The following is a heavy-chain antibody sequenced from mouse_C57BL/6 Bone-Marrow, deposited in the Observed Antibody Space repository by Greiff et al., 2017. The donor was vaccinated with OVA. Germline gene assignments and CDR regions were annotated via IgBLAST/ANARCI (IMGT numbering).Heavy chain of an antibody. CDR1: GYTFTDYE. J-gene: IGHJ2*01. CDR3: TRWGWLLRYYFDY. Sequence: QVQLQQSGAELVRPGASVTLSCKASGYTFTDYEMHWVKQTPVHGLAWIGAIDPETGGTAYNQKFKGKAILTADKSSSTAYMELRSLTSEDSAVYYCTRWGWLLRYYFDYWGQGTTLTVSS. D-gene: IGHD2-3*01. CDR2: IDPETGGT. V-gene: IGHV1-15*01.